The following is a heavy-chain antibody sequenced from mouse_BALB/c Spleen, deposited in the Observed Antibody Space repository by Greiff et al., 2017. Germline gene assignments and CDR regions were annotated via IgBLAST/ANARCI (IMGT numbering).Heavy chain of an antibody. V-gene: IGHV14-4*02. CDR3: NAWDGNCGFAY. J-gene: IGHJ3*01. D-gene: IGHD2-1*01. CDR2: IDPENGDT. Sequence: VQLQQSGAELVRSGASVKLSCTASGFNIKDYYMPWVKQRPEQGLEWIGWIDPENGDTEYAPKFQGKATMTADTSSNTAYLQLSSLTSEDTAVYYCNAWDGNCGFAYWGQGTLVTVSA. CDR1: GFNIKDYY.